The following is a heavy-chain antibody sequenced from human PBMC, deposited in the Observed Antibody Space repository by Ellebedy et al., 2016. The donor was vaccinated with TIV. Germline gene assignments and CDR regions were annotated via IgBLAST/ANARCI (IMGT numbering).Heavy chain of an antibody. J-gene: IGHJ5*02. Sequence: ASVKVSCKVSGHRFTNYWIAWVRQMPGKGLEWMGIIYPGDSDTRYSPSFQGQITISADKSISTAYLQWSSLKASDTAMYYCARCGRAGNYDILTGFISWGQGTLVTVSS. V-gene: IGHV5-51*01. CDR3: ARCGRAGNYDILTGFIS. CDR2: IYPGDSDT. D-gene: IGHD3-9*01. CDR1: GHRFTNYW.